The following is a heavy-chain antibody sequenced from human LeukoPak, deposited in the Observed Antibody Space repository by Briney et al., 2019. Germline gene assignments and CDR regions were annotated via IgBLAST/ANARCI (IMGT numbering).Heavy chain of an antibody. V-gene: IGHV3-30*03. J-gene: IGHJ4*02. CDR3: AREGCSSTSCYVPVI. CDR2: ISYDGSNK. D-gene: IGHD2-2*01. CDR1: GFTLSSYG. Sequence: GRALRLSFAASGFTLSSYGRHRVRQAPGKGLEWGAVISYDGSNKYYADSVKGRFTISRDNSKNTLYLQMNSLRAEDTAVYYCAREGCSSTSCYVPVIWGQGTLVTVSS.